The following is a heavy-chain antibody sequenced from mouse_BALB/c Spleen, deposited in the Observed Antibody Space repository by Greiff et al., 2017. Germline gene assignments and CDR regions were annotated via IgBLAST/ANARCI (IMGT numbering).Heavy chain of an antibody. CDR3: ARSPYSYGSSYWYFDV. CDR1: GYSITSDYA. Sequence: EVMLVESGPGLVKPSQSLSLTCTVTGYSITSDYAWNWIRQFPGNKLEWMGYISYSGSTSYNPSLKSRISITRDTSKNQFFLQLNSVTTEDTATYYCARSPYSYGSSYWYFDVWGAGTTVTVSS. CDR2: ISYSGST. V-gene: IGHV3-2*02. D-gene: IGHD1-1*01. J-gene: IGHJ1*01.